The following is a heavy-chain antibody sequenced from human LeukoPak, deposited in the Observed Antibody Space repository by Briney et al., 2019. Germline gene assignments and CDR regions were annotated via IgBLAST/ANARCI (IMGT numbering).Heavy chain of an antibody. CDR1: GGSIGSSSYY. J-gene: IGHJ4*02. V-gene: IGHV4-39*01. CDR2: IYSSGNT. D-gene: IGHD3-3*01. CDR3: ARRGVGIRGYFDY. Sequence: SETLSLTCTVSGGSIGSSSYYWGWIRQPPGKGLEWIGSIYSSGNTYYNPSLKSRVTISVDTSKNQFSLKLSSVTAADTAVYYCARRGVGIRGYFDYWGQGTLVTVSS.